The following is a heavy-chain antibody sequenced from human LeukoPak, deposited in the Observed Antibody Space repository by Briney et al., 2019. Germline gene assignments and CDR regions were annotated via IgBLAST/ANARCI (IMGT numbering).Heavy chain of an antibody. CDR3: ARGSIVGATPNAFDI. CDR1: GGSSSGYY. Sequence: PSETLSLTRAVYGGSSSGYYWSWIRHPPGKGLEWTGEINHSGSTNYNPSLKSRVTISVDTSKNQFSLKLSSVTAADTAVYYCARGSIVGATPNAFDIWGQGTMVTVSS. D-gene: IGHD1-26*01. V-gene: IGHV4-34*01. CDR2: INHSGST. J-gene: IGHJ3*02.